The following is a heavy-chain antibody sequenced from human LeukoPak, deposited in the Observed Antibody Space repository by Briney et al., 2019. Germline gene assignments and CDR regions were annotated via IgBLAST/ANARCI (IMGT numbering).Heavy chain of an antibody. Sequence: ETLSLTCTVSGGSISSYYWSWIRQPPGKGLEWVSSISGGGSSTYYADSVKGRFTISRDNSKNTPYLQMNSLRAEDAAVFYCARDTTGSRRGYFDYWGQGTLVTVSS. V-gene: IGHV3-23*01. CDR2: ISGGGSST. D-gene: IGHD1-26*01. CDR1: GGSISSYY. CDR3: ARDTTGSRRGYFDY. J-gene: IGHJ4*02.